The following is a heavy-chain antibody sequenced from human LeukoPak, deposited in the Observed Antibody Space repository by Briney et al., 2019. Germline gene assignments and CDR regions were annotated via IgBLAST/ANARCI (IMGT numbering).Heavy chain of an antibody. CDR1: DESDSISRYY. Sequence: SETLSLTCTVFDESDSISRYYWSWIRQPPGKGLEWVGHINYSGRTNYNITLKSRVTISVDTSKNQFSLKLSSVTAADTAVYYCARGDYDYVWGSYRYDAFDIWGQGTMVTASS. V-gene: IGHV4-59*12. CDR3: ARGDYDYVWGSYRYDAFDI. CDR2: INYSGRT. D-gene: IGHD3-16*02. J-gene: IGHJ3*02.